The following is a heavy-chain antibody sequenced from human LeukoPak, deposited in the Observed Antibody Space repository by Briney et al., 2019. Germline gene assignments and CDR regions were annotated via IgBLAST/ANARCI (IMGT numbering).Heavy chain of an antibody. CDR2: ITNSGNSK. Sequence: GGSLRLSCAASGFTFSSYAMSWVRQAPGKGLEWVSYITNSGNSKRYADSVKGRFTISRDNTKNSLYLQMNGLRAEDTAVYYCARTRSGGYLTFDYWGQGILVTVSS. CDR3: ARTRSGGYLTFDY. CDR1: GFTFSSYA. D-gene: IGHD3-22*01. J-gene: IGHJ4*02. V-gene: IGHV3-48*01.